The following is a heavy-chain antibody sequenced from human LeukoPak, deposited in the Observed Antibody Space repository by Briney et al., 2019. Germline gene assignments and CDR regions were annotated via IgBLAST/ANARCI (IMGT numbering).Heavy chain of an antibody. CDR3: ARPLTQYYDTLTGYDY. D-gene: IGHD3-9*01. CDR2: ISSSSSYI. CDR1: GFAFSSYS. J-gene: IGHJ4*02. Sequence: GGSLRLSCAASGFAFSSYSMNWVRQAPGKGLEWVSSISSSSSYIYYADSVKGRFTISRDNAKNSLYLQMNSLRAEDTAVYYCARPLTQYYDTLTGYDYWGQGTLVTVSS. V-gene: IGHV3-21*01.